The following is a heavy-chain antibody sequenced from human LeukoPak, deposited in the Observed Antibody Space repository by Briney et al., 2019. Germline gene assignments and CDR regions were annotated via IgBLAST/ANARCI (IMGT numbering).Heavy chain of an antibody. J-gene: IGHJ4*02. V-gene: IGHV3-33*01. Sequence: GGSLRLSCAASGFTFSSYGMHWVRQAPGKGLEWVAVIWYDGSNKYYADSVKGRFTISRDNSKNTLYLQMNSLRAEDTAVYYCARAPKGGYCSGASCYFFDYWGRGTLVTVSS. CDR2: IWYDGSNK. CDR1: GFTFSSYG. D-gene: IGHD2-15*01. CDR3: ARAPKGGYCSGASCYFFDY.